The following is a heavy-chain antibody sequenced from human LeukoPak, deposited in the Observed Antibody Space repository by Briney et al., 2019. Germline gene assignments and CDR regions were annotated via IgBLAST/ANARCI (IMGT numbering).Heavy chain of an antibody. CDR1: GGTFSSYA. V-gene: IGHV1-69*04. Sequence: ASVKVSCKASGGTFSSYAISWVRQAPGQGLEWMGRIIPILGIANYAQKFQGRVTITADKSTSTAYMELSSLRSEDTAVYYCATVALIYYYYGMDVWGQGTTVTVSS. CDR3: ATVALIYYYYGMDV. D-gene: IGHD3-22*01. J-gene: IGHJ6*02. CDR2: IIPILGIA.